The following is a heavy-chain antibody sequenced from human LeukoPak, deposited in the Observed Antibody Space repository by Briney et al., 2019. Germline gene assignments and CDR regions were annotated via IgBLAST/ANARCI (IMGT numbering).Heavy chain of an antibody. CDR1: GGSISSGSYY. V-gene: IGHV4-61*02. CDR2: IYTSGST. CDR3: AREPTHRLENWYFDL. Sequence: PSETLSLTCTVSGGSISSGSYYWSWIRQPAGKGLEWIGRIYTSGSTNYNPSLKSRVTISVDTSKNQFSLKLSSVTAADTAVYYCAREPTHRLENWYFDLWGRGTLVTVSS. J-gene: IGHJ2*01. D-gene: IGHD5-12*01.